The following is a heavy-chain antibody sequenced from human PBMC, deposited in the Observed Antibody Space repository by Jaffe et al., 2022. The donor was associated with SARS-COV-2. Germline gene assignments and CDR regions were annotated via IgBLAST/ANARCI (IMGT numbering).Heavy chain of an antibody. Sequence: QVQLQESGPGLVKPSETLSLTCTVSGSSISSDYYWVWIRQPPGKGLEWIGHIYHSGNTYYNPSLKSRVTMSVDTSRNQFSLKLNSVTAADTAVFYCARDRSATVTYTDSFDIWGQGTLVTVSS. CDR2: IYHSGNT. D-gene: IGHD4-17*01. CDR3: ARDRSATVTYTDSFDI. J-gene: IGHJ3*02. V-gene: IGHV4-38-2*02. CDR1: GSSISSDYY.